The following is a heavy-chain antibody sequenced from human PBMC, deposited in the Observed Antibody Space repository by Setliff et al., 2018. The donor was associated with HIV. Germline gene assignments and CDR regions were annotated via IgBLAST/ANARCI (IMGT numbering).Heavy chain of an antibody. CDR3: ARGWFGGYYFDY. D-gene: IGHD3-10*01. V-gene: IGHV4-34*01. CDR1: GGSFSDNY. Sequence: SETLSLTCAVYGGSFSDNYWSWIRQPPGKGLDWIAEINHNGNINYNPSLKSRVTISMDPSKKQFSLKLSSVTAADTAVYYCARGWFGGYYFDYWGQGTLVTVSS. CDR2: INHNGNI. J-gene: IGHJ4*02.